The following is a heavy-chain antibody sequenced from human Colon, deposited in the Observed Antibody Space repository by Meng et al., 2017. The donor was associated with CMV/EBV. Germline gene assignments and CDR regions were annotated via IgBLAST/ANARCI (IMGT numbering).Heavy chain of an antibody. J-gene: IGHJ4*02. CDR3: MNRAYSYGQDF. V-gene: IGHV4-39*07. CDR2: FQYSGGA. CDR1: GDSLRSSLQY. Sequence: GSLRLSCNVSGDSLRSSLQYWGWVRQSPGKGLEWIASFQYSGGANYNPSLKSRVTISVDTSKNQLSLSLRSVTAADTAVYYCMNRAYSYGQDFWGQGTVVTVSS. D-gene: IGHD5-18*01.